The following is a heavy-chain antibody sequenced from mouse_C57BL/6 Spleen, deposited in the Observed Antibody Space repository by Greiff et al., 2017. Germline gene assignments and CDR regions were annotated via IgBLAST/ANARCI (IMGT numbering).Heavy chain of an antibody. D-gene: IGHD2-12*01. CDR1: GYTFTSYD. V-gene: IGHV1-85*01. J-gene: IGHJ4*01. Sequence: VQLQQSGPELVKPGASVKLSCKASGYTFTSYDINWVKQRPGQGLEWIGWIYPRDGSTKYNEKFKGKATLTVDKSSSTAYMELHSLTSEDSAVYFCSRGWYCYYLFYAMDYWGQGTSVTVSS. CDR3: SRGWYCYYLFYAMDY. CDR2: IYPRDGST.